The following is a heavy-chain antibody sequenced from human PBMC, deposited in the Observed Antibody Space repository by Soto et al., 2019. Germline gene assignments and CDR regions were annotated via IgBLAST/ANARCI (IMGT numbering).Heavy chain of an antibody. CDR1: GYTFTSYY. J-gene: IGHJ5*02. CDR2: INPSGGST. V-gene: IGHV1-46*01. Sequence: QVQLVQSGAEVKKPGASVKVSCKASGYTFTSYYMHWVRQAPGQGLEWMGIINPSGGSTSYAQKFQGSVTRTWGTSTSTVYIELSSLRCEDTAVYYCARDARTPGIAAAGKDRFGPWGQGTLVTVSS. CDR3: ARDARTPGIAAAGKDRFGP. D-gene: IGHD6-13*01.